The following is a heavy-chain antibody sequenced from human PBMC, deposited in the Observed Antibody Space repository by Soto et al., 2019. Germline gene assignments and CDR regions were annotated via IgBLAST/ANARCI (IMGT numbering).Heavy chain of an antibody. CDR2: INHTGGT. V-gene: IGHV4-34*01. D-gene: IGHD1-20*01. Sequence: SETMSLTCAVYGGSVNGYYLNWIRQPPGKGLEWSGEINHTGGTHYNPSLKRRVSMSVDTSKNQFSLRFSSVTAADTAIYYCPNRITVCGLLIPPFDHCGQGAQVTVSS. CDR1: GGSVNGYY. CDR3: PNRITVCGLLIPPFDH. J-gene: IGHJ5*02.